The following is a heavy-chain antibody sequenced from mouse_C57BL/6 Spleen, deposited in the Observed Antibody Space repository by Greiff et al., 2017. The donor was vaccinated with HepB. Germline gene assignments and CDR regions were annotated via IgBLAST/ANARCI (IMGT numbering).Heavy chain of an antibody. CDR3: AREGTVVATEGFFDY. Sequence: EVKVEESEGGLVQPGRSMKLSCTASGFTFSDYYMAWVRQVPEKGLEWVANINYDGSSTYYLDSLKSRFIISRDNAKNILYLQMSSLKSEDTATYYCAREGTVVATEGFFDYWGQGTTLTVSS. D-gene: IGHD1-1*01. J-gene: IGHJ2*01. CDR2: INYDGSST. V-gene: IGHV5-16*01. CDR1: GFTFSDYY.